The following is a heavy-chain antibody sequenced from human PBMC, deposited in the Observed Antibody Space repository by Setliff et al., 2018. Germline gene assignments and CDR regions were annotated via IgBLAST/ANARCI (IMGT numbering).Heavy chain of an antibody. J-gene: IGHJ3*02. CDR2: IIPIFGTA. CDR1: GGTFSSYA. Sequence: SVKVSCKASGGTFSSYAISWVRQAPGQGLEWMGGIIPIFGTANYAQKFQGRVTITTDESTSTAYMELSSLRSEDTAVDYCARDRAYYDILTGYYTHDAFDIWGQGTMVTVSS. D-gene: IGHD3-9*01. V-gene: IGHV1-69*05. CDR3: ARDRAYYDILTGYYTHDAFDI.